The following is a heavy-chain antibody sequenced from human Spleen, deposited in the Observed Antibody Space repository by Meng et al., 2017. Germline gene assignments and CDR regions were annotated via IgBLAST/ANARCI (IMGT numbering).Heavy chain of an antibody. CDR2: INHSGST. D-gene: IGHD4-11*01. V-gene: IGHV4-34*01. CDR1: GGSFSAHS. J-gene: IGHJ4*02. CDR3: ARGPTTMAHDFDY. Sequence: SETLSLTCAVYGGSFSAHSWSWIRQPPGKGLEWIGEINHSGSTNYNPSLESRATISVDTSQNNLSLKLSSVTAADSAVYYCARGPTTMAHDFDYWGQGTLVTVSS.